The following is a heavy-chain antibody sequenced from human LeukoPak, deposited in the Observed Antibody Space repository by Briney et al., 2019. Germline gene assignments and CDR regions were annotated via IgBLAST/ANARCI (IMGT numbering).Heavy chain of an antibody. CDR1: GFTFSSYE. V-gene: IGHV3-48*03. D-gene: IGHD4-17*01. J-gene: IGHJ6*02. Sequence: PGGSLRLSCTASGFTFSSYEMNWVRQAPGKGLEWFSYISSSGSTIYYADSVKGRFTISRDNAKNSLYLQMNSLRAEDTAVYYCARGDYGDYYYYGMDVWGQGTTVTVSS. CDR3: ARGDYGDYYYYGMDV. CDR2: ISSSGSTI.